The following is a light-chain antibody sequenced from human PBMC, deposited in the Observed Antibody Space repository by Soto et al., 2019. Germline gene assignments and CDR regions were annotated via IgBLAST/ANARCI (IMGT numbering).Light chain of an antibody. CDR3: QHCNTSWT. J-gene: IGKJ1*01. Sequence: DIQMTQSPSTLSASLGDRVTITCRASQSISTWLAWYQQKPGKAPKLLIYDVSSLESGVPSRFSGSGSGTEFTLTISSLQPDDFATYYCQHCNTSWTFGQGTNVDIK. CDR1: QSISTW. CDR2: DVS. V-gene: IGKV1-5*01.